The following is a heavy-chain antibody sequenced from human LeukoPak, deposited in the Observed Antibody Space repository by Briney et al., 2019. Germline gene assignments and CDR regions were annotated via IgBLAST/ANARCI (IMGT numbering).Heavy chain of an antibody. CDR2: VYYTGST. V-gene: IGHV4-59*01. J-gene: IGHJ4*02. CDR3: ASNTGTVFDY. D-gene: IGHD7-27*01. CDR1: GDFITAYY. Sequence: PSETLSLTCSVSGDFITAYYWSWIRQPPGKGLEWLGYVYYTGSTEYNPSLRSRVTISLEMSKHQFSLNLTSVTAADTAVYYCASNTGTVFDYWGQGALVTVSS.